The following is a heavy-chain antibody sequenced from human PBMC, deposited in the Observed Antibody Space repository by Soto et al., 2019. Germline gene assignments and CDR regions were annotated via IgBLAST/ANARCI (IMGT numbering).Heavy chain of an antibody. Sequence: GGSLRLSCAASGFTFNVSVIHWVRQASGKGLEWVGRIRTKPNSYETAYVASVKGRFTISRDDSKNTAYLQMNSLKTDDTAVYYCTSSNLYYWGQGTLVTVSS. V-gene: IGHV3-73*01. CDR2: IRTKPNSYET. CDR1: GFTFNVSV. CDR3: TSSNLYY. J-gene: IGHJ4*02.